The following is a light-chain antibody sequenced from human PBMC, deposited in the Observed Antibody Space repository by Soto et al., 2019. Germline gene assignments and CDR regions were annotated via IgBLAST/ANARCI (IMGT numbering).Light chain of an antibody. CDR1: HSISNW. V-gene: IGKV1-5*01. CDR3: KHYDTR. CDR2: DAS. Sequence: DILMTQDPAILSASVGDTVTITCRASHSISNWLTWHQQKPGKAPKLLIYDASSLNSGVPSRFSGRGSGTEFTLTIRSLQADDFAAYYCKHYDTRFGQGTKLEIK. J-gene: IGKJ2*03.